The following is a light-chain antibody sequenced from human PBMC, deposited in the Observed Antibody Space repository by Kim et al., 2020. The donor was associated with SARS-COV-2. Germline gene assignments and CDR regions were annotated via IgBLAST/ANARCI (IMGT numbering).Light chain of an antibody. CDR1: QSISSF. Sequence: STGERATLSCRDSQSISSFLAWYQQEPGQAPRLLIYDASNRATGIPARFSGSGSGTDFTLTISSLGPEDFAVYYCQQRSNWPPLYTFSQGTKLEI. CDR3: QQRSNWPPLYT. CDR2: DAS. J-gene: IGKJ2*01. V-gene: IGKV3-11*01.